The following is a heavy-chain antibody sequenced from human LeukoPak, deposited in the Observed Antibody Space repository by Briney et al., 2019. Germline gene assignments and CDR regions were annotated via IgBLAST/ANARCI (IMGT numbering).Heavy chain of an antibody. CDR2: INSSNGDT. J-gene: IGHJ1*01. Sequence: ASVKVSCKASGYIFTAYYIHWLRQAPGQGLEWMGYINSSNGDTHYAQKFQGRVIMTRDTSISTGYMDLSRLTSDDTAVYYCARVLAGYKNTWYTSRFQYWGQGTLVIVSS. CDR3: ARVLAGYKNTWYTSRFQY. CDR1: GYIFTAYY. V-gene: IGHV1-2*02. D-gene: IGHD6-13*01.